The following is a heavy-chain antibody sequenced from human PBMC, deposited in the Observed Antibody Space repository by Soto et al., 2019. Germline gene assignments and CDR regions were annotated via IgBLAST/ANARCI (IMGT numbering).Heavy chain of an antibody. CDR1: GGSISSYY. CDR3: ARSNFKTYYFDY. CDR2: IYYSGST. V-gene: IGHV4-59*08. D-gene: IGHD4-4*01. J-gene: IGHJ4*02. Sequence: QVQLQESGPGLVKPSETLSLTCTVSGGSISSYYWSWIRQPPGKGLEWIGYIYYSGSTNYNPSLKSRVTISVDTSKNQFSLKLSSVTAADTAVYYCARSNFKTYYFDYWGQGTLVTVSS.